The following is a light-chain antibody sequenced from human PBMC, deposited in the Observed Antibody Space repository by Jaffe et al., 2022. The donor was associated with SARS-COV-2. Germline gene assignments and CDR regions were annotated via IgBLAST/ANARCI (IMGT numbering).Light chain of an antibody. CDR2: ENN. V-gene: IGLV1-51*02. J-gene: IGLJ2*01. Sequence: QSVLTQPPSVSAAPGQKVTISCSGNTSNIGNNFVSWYQQLPGTAPKLLIYENNKRPSGIPDRFSGSKSGTSATLGITGLQTGDEADYYCGTWDSSPTVVFGGGTKLTVL. CDR3: GTWDSSPTVV. CDR1: TSNIGNNF.